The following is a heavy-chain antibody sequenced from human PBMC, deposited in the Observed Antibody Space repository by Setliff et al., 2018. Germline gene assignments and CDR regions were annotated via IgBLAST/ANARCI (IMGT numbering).Heavy chain of an antibody. CDR3: SRLVRYCTTTTCQSVPGAEV. CDR1: GYTFTSYY. D-gene: IGHD2-8*01. V-gene: IGHV1-46*01. CDR2: INPSGGST. Sequence: ASVKVSCKASGYTFTSYYMHWVRQAPGQGLEWMGIINPSGGSTSYAQKFQSRVTMTRDTSTSTAYMELRTLRSDDTAVYYCSRLVRYCTTTTCQSVPGAEVWGQGTLVTVSS. J-gene: IGHJ4*02.